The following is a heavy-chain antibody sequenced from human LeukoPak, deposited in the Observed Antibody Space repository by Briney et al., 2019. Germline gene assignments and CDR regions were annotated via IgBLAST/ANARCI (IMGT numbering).Heavy chain of an antibody. CDR1: GGSFSDYY. CDR3: ARGDYGGNSHNY. CDR2: INHSGST. J-gene: IGHJ4*02. Sequence: PSETLSLTCAVYGGSFSDYYWSWIRQPPGKGLEWIGEINHSGSTNYNPSLKSRVTISVDTSKNQFSLKLSSVTAADTAVYYCARGDYGGNSHNYWGQGTLVTVSS. D-gene: IGHD4-23*01. V-gene: IGHV4-34*01.